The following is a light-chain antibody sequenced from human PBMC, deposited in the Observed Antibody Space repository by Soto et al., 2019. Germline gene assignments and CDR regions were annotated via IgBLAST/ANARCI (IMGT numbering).Light chain of an antibody. J-gene: IGLJ2*01. CDR2: SDT. Sequence: SYELTQPPSVSVAPGKTASISCGGNDIGSKGVHWYQQKPGQAPVLVIYSDTDLPPVITGRFSGSNSANLATLTISRVEAGDEADYYCQVWDSGSAHVVFGGGTKLTVL. CDR1: DIGSKG. CDR3: QVWDSGSAHVV. V-gene: IGLV3-21*04.